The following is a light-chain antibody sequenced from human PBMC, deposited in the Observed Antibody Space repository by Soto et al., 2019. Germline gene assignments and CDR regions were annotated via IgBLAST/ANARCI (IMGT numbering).Light chain of an antibody. J-gene: IGKJ3*01. CDR1: QSVSSNY. CDR3: QHYSSSPPEFT. V-gene: IGKV3-20*01. Sequence: EIVLTQSPGTLSVSPVERVTLSCRASQSVSSNYLAWYQQRPGQAPRHLIFGASYRATGIPDRFSGSGSGTDFTITISRLEPEDFAVYYCQHYSSSPPEFTFGPGTKVDSK. CDR2: GAS.